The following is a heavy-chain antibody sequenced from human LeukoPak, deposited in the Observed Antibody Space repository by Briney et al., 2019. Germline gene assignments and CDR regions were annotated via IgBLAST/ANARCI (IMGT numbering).Heavy chain of an antibody. V-gene: IGHV1-2*02. CDR3: ARDMVRGVFTTRTIDY. Sequence: GASVKVSCKASGYTFTGYYMHWVRQAPGQGLEWMGWINPNSGGTNYAQKFQGRVTMTRDTSISTAYMELSRLRSDDTAVYYCARDMVRGVFTTRTIDYWGQGTLVTVSS. D-gene: IGHD3-10*01. J-gene: IGHJ4*02. CDR2: INPNSGGT. CDR1: GYTFTGYY.